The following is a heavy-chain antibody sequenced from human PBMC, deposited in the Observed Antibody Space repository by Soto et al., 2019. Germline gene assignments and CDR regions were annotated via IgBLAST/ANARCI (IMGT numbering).Heavy chain of an antibody. Sequence: GESLKISCKGSGYSFTSYWIGWVRQMPGKGLEWMGIIYPGDSDTRYSPSFQGQVTISADKSISTAYLQWSSLKASDTAMYYCARHSGGIAAAGALPYYYYGMDVWGQGTTVTVSS. V-gene: IGHV5-51*01. CDR2: IYPGDSDT. CDR3: ARHSGGIAAAGALPYYYYGMDV. CDR1: GYSFTSYW. J-gene: IGHJ6*02. D-gene: IGHD6-13*01.